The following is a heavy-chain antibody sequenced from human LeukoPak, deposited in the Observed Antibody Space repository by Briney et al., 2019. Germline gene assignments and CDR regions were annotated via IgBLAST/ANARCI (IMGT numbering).Heavy chain of an antibody. CDR1: VYTFTGYY. D-gene: IGHD4-17*01. Sequence: GASVKVSCKASVYTFTGYYMHWVRQAPGQGLEWMGWINPNSGVTNYAQKFQGSVTMTRNTSISTPDMELSRLRSDETAVYYCARDWDDSGDYAGDHWGKGTLVTVSS. V-gene: IGHV1-2*02. J-gene: IGHJ4*02. CDR2: INPNSGVT. CDR3: ARDWDDSGDYAGDH.